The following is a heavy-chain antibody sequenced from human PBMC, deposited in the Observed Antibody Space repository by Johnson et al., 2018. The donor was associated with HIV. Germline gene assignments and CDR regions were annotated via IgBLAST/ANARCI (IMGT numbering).Heavy chain of an antibody. J-gene: IGHJ3*02. V-gene: IGHV3-20*04. Sequence: VLLVESGGGVVQPGRSLRLSCAASGFTFSDYYMSWVRQAPGKGLEWVSGINWNGGSTGYADTVKGRFTISRDNSKNTLYLQMNSLRAEDTAVYYCARDRGIAARPFRYAFDIWGQGTMVTVSS. CDR3: ARDRGIAARPFRYAFDI. CDR1: GFTFSDYY. D-gene: IGHD6-6*01. CDR2: INWNGGST.